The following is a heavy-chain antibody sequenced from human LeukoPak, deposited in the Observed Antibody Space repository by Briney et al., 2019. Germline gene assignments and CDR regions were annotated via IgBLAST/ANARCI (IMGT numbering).Heavy chain of an antibody. J-gene: IGHJ4*02. CDR2: INHSGST. CDR3: ARAPMVAVAGNFDY. Sequence: PGGSLRLSCAASGFSFSSFGMSWVRQAPGKGLEWIGEINHSGSTNYNPSLKSRVTISVDTSKNQFSLKLSSVTAADTAVYYCARAPMVAVAGNFDYWGQGTLVTVSS. CDR1: GFSFSSFG. V-gene: IGHV4-34*01. D-gene: IGHD6-19*01.